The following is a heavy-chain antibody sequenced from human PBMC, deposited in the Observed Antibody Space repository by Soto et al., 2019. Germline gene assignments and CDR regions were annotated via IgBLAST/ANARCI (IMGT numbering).Heavy chain of an antibody. CDR1: GASISNDY. J-gene: IGHJ4*02. CDR2: IYRSGST. D-gene: IGHD6-13*01. V-gene: IGHV4-59*01. Sequence: PSETLSLTCAVSGASISNDYWSWIRQPPGKGLEWIGYIYRSGSTNYNPSLKSRVTMSIDTSKNQFSLRLNSVTAADTALYYCARGGGGIAADSWGQGTLVTVSS. CDR3: ARGGGGIAADS.